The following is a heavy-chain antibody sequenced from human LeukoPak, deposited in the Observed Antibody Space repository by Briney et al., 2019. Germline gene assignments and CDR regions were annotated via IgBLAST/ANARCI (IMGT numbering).Heavy chain of an antibody. V-gene: IGHV3-21*01. Sequence: GGSLRLSCAASGFTFTTYSVNWVRQAPGKGLEWVSSISGSGSYIYYADSVKGRFAISRDNAKNSLYLRMNSLRAEDTAVYYCARGYHFDPSGHNYGFYIDSWGQGTLVIVSS. CDR3: ARGYHFDPSGHNYGFYIDS. J-gene: IGHJ4*02. CDR2: ISGSGSYI. D-gene: IGHD3-22*01. CDR1: GFTFTTYS.